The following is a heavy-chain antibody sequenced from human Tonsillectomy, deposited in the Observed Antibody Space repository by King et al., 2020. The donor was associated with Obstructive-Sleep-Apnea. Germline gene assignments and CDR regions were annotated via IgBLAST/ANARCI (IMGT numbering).Heavy chain of an antibody. CDR2: INIYNGNT. CDR1: GYKFSHFG. D-gene: IGHD1-14*01. CDR3: ARDQIPGDY. J-gene: IGHJ4*02. V-gene: IGHV1-18*01. Sequence: VQLVQSGAEVKKPGASVKVSCKTSGYKFSHFGISWVRQAPGQGLEWMGWINIYNGNTKYVQKFQGRVTMTSDTSASTAYMELRSLTSDDTAIYYCARDQIPGDYWGQGTLVTVSS.